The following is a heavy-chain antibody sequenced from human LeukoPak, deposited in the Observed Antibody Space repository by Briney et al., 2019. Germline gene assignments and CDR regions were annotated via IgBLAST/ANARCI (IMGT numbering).Heavy chain of an antibody. CDR2: MSYRGST. V-gene: IGHV4-39*07. CDR3: AREGGVGAGIMDV. Sequence: TPSETLSLTCTVSGGSISSSNYYWDWIRQPPGKGLEWIGSMSYRGSTYYNPSLKGRVTISVDTSRNQFSLRLSSVTAADTAVYYCAREGGVGAGIMDVWGQGTTVTVSS. D-gene: IGHD1-26*01. CDR1: GGSISSSNYY. J-gene: IGHJ6*02.